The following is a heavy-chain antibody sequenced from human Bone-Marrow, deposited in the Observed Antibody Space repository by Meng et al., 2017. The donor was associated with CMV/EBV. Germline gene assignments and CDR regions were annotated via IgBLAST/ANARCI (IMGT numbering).Heavy chain of an antibody. CDR1: GGTFSSYA. CDR3: ARDVGYCSRTSCHGFYYGMDV. CDR2: IIPIFGTA. Sequence: SVKVSCKASGGTFSSYAISWVRQAPGQGLEWMGGIIPIFGTANYAQKFQGRVTITTDESTSTAYMELSSLRSEDTAVYYCARDVGYCSRTSCHGFYYGMDVWGQGTTVTVSS. V-gene: IGHV1-69*05. J-gene: IGHJ6*02. D-gene: IGHD2-2*01.